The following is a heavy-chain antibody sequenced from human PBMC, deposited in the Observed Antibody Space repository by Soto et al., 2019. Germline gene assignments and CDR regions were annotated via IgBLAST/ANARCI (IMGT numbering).Heavy chain of an antibody. CDR3: ARDREQQEIYYYGMDV. Sequence: PSETLSLTCTVSGGSISSGGYYWSWIRQHPGKGLEWIGYIYYSGSTYYNPSLKSRVTISVDTSKNQFSLKLSSVTAADTAVYYCARDREQQEIYYYGMDVWGQGTTVTVSS. J-gene: IGHJ6*02. D-gene: IGHD6-13*01. V-gene: IGHV4-31*03. CDR2: IYYSGST. CDR1: GGSISSGGYY.